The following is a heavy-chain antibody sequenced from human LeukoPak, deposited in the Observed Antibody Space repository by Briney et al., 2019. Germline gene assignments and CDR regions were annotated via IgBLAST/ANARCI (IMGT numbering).Heavy chain of an antibody. CDR3: ARDFPTSIAAAGTDY. CDR2: INPNSGRT. V-gene: IGHV1-2*06. D-gene: IGHD6-13*01. Sequence: GASVKVSCKASGYTFTGYYMHWVRQAPGQGLEWMGRINPNSGRTNYAQKFQGRVTMTRDTSISTAYMELSRLRSDDTAVYYCARDFPTSIAAAGTDYWGQGTLVTVSS. J-gene: IGHJ4*02. CDR1: GYTFTGYY.